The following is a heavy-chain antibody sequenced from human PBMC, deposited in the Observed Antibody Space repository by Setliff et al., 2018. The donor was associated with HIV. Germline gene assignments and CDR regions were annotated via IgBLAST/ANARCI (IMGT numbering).Heavy chain of an antibody. D-gene: IGHD6-19*01. CDR3: ARNQGDSSGWYAGDY. V-gene: IGHV1-46*01. Sequence: GASVKVSCKASGYTFTSYPMHWVRQAPGQGLEWMGVINTSGGSAGYAEKFRGRVTMTRDTSTSTVYMDLRNLRSEDTAVYYCARNQGDSSGWYAGDYWGLGTLVTVSS. CDR2: INTSGGSA. CDR1: GYTFTSYP. J-gene: IGHJ4*01.